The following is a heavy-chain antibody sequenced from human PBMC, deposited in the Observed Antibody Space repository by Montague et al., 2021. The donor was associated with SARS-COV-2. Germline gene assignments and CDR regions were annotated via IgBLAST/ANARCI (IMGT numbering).Heavy chain of an antibody. D-gene: IGHD2-8*02. J-gene: IGHJ4*02. CDR3: ARHHPVGGVRR. Sequence: SETLSLTCTVSGGSISSYYWSWIRQPPGKGLEWIGYIYYSGSTNYNPSLKSRVTISVDTSKNQFSLKLSSVTAADTAVYCCARHHPVGGVRRWGQGTLVTVSS. V-gene: IGHV4-59*08. CDR2: IYYSGST. CDR1: GGSISSYY.